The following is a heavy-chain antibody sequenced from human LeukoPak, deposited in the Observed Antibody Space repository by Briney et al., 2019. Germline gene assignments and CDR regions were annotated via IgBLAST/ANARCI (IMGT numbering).Heavy chain of an antibody. J-gene: IGHJ5*02. CDR1: GGSISSYY. CDR2: IYTSGST. V-gene: IGHV4-4*07. D-gene: IGHD6-13*01. CDR3: ARVAYSSSWPNWFDP. Sequence: PSETLSLTCTVSGGSISSYYWSWIRQPAGKGLGWIGRIYTSGSTNYNPSLKSRVTMSVDTSKNQFSLKLSSVTAADTAVYYCARVAYSSSWPNWFDPWGQGTLVTVSS.